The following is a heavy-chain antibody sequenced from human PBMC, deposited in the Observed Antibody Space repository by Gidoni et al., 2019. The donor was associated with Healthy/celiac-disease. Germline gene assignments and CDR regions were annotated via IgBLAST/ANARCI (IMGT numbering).Heavy chain of an antibody. CDR3: ARDKSRGAIISYYYYGMDV. V-gene: IGHV4-39*07. CDR2: IYYSGST. CDR1: GGSISSSSYY. Sequence: QLQLQESGPGLVKPAETLSLTCTVSGGSISSSSYYWGWIRQPPGKGLGWIGSIYYSGSTYYNPSLKSRVTISVDTSKNQFSLKLSSVTAADTAVYYCARDKSRGAIISYYYYGMDVWGQGTTVTVSS. D-gene: IGHD1-26*01. J-gene: IGHJ6*02.